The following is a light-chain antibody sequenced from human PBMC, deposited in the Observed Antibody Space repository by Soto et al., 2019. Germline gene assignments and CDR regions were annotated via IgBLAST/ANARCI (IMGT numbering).Light chain of an antibody. CDR2: KAS. CDR1: QSVSGW. V-gene: IGKV1-5*01. Sequence: DIQMTQSPSTLSASLGDTVTVTCRASQSVSGWLAWYQQKPGRAPNLLIYKASTLQTGVPSRFSGSGSGTDFTLTISSLQPEDFATYYCQQYNSYSRTFGPGTKVDIK. J-gene: IGKJ3*01. CDR3: QQYNSYSRT.